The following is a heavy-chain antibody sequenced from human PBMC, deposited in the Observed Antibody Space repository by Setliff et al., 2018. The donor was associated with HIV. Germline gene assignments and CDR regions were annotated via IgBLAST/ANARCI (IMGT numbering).Heavy chain of an antibody. V-gene: IGHV1-18*01. D-gene: IGHD6-19*01. CDR1: GYTFLNYG. J-gene: IGHJ5*02. CDR3: ARDSGMAVVGTWRRLDP. Sequence: GASVKVSCKASGYTFLNYGISWVRQTPGRGLERMAWINVGNGNTKTARKFQGRVALTTDTSTSTAHMELRNLRSDDTAVYYCARDSGMAVVGTWRRLDPWGQGTLVTVSS. CDR2: INVGNGNT.